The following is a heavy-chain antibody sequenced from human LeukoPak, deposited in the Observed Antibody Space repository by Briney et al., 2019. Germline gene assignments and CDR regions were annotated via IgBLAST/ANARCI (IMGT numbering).Heavy chain of an antibody. J-gene: IGHJ4*02. CDR3: ARVPIPAMYSSGWYCDY. CDR1: GGSISSYF. Sequence: PSETLSLTCTVSGGSISSYFWSWVRQPPGKGLGWIGYIYYCGSTNYNPSLTSRVTISVDTSKNQFSLKLSSVTAADTAVYYCARVPIPAMYSSGWYCDYWGQGTLVTVSS. CDR2: IYYCGST. V-gene: IGHV4-59*01. D-gene: IGHD6-19*01.